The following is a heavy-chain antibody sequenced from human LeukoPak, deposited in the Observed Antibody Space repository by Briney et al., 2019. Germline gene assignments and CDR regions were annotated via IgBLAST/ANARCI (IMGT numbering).Heavy chain of an antibody. CDR3: ARDDNYGSGQPDD. Sequence: GASVKVSCKTSGYTFTSYGITWVRQAPGQGLEWMGWTNPNSGGTNYAQKFQGRVTMTRDTSISTAYMELSRLRSDDTAVYYCARDDNYGSGQPDDWGQGTLVTVSS. CDR1: GYTFTSYG. CDR2: TNPNSGGT. J-gene: IGHJ4*02. V-gene: IGHV1-2*02. D-gene: IGHD3-10*01.